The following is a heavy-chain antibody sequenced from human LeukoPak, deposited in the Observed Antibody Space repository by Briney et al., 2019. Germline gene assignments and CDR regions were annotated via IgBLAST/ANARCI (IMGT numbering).Heavy chain of an antibody. J-gene: IGHJ4*02. D-gene: IGHD6-25*01. CDR1: GGSISSHC. V-gene: IGHV4-59*11. CDR2: IYNSVTT. CDR3: TKAAQRLAFDY. Sequence: PSESPSLNCTVSGGSISSHCWSWSRQPPGKELEWIGNIYNSVTTNYNPSLESRVTISVDTSKNQLSLQLTSVTAADTAVYYCTKAAQRLAFDYWGPGTLVTVSS.